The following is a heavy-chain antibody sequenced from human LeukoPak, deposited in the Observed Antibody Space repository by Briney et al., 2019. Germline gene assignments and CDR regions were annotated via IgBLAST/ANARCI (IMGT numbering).Heavy chain of an antibody. CDR2: ISSDGSST. Sequence: PGGSLRLSCAASGFTLSSFWMHWVRQAPGEGLEWVSRISSDGSSTNYADSVKGRFAISRDAAKNTLFLQINSLRAEDTAVYFCAAAGRGSLDYWGQGTLVTVSS. D-gene: IGHD3-16*01. CDR3: AAAGRGSLDY. V-gene: IGHV3-74*01. J-gene: IGHJ4*02. CDR1: GFTLSSFW.